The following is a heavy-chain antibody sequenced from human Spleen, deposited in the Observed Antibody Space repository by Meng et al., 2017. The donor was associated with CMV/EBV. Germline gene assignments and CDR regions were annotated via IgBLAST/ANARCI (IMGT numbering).Heavy chain of an antibody. CDR3: AKAKRDWFRLPQYYFDY. CDR2: ISYDGSNK. D-gene: IGHD3-3*01. CDR1: GFTFSSYA. J-gene: IGHJ4*02. V-gene: IGHV3-30-3*01. Sequence: GESLKISCAASGFTFSSYAMHWVRQAPGKGLEWVAVISYDGSNKYYADSVKGRFTISRDNSKSTLYLQMSSLTAEDTAVYYCAKAKRDWFRLPQYYFDYWGQGTLVTVSS.